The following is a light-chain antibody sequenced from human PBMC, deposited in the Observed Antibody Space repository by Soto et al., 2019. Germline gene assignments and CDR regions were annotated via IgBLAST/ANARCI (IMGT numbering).Light chain of an antibody. J-gene: IGKJ1*01. CDR1: RSLLISVGKPY. Sequence: DIVMPQSPLSLSVTPGQPASFSCKSSRSLLISVGKPYFYCYLQKPGQPPQLLIYEVFNRFSGVPDRVSGSGSGTDFTLNISRVEAEDVGFYYCLQTTQFPWTFGQGTKVEIK. CDR3: LQTTQFPWT. V-gene: IGKV2D-29*01. CDR2: EVF.